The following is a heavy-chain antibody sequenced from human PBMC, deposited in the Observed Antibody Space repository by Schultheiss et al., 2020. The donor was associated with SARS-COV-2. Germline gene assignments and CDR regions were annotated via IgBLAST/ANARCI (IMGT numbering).Heavy chain of an antibody. CDR3: ARCRTPIVVVAAMFY. Sequence: GGSLRLSCAASGFTFSSYAMHWVRQAPGKGLEWVAVISYDGSNKYYADSVKGRFTISRDNSKNTLYLQMNSLRAEDTAVYYCARCRTPIVVVAAMFYWGQGTLVTDSS. D-gene: IGHD2-15*01. J-gene: IGHJ4*02. CDR2: ISYDGSNK. CDR1: GFTFSSYA. V-gene: IGHV3-30-3*01.